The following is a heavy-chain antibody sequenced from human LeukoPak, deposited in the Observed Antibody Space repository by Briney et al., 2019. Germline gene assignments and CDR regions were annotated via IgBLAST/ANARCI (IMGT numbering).Heavy chain of an antibody. J-gene: IGHJ5*02. D-gene: IGHD2-15*01. CDR1: GFIFSDSW. V-gene: IGHV3-7*03. CDR2: IEKNGSGK. CDR3: TTDRWYSADH. Sequence: GGSLRLSRTVSGFIFSDSWMAWIRQAPGKGLEWVAIIEKNGSGKNYVDSVKGRFIISRGNAKNSLFLQMDSLKVEDTAIYYCTTDRWYSADHWGQGTLVTVSS.